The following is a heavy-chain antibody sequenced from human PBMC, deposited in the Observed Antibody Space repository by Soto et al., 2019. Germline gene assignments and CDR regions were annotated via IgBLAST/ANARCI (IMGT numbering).Heavy chain of an antibody. V-gene: IGHV4-39*07. CDR2: IYYSGAT. Sequence: PSETRSRTWTVSGGAISSPAYYWVWIRQPPGKVLEWIGSIYYSGATYYNPSLKSRVTMSVEAAKNQFSLKLSSVTAADTAVYYCARDEQQWRGFDYWGQGILVTVSS. CDR3: ARDEQQWRGFDY. D-gene: IGHD6-19*01. J-gene: IGHJ4*02. CDR1: GGAISSPAYY.